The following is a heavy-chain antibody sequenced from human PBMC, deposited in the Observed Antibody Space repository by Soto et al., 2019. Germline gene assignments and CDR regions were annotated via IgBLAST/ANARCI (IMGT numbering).Heavy chain of an antibody. D-gene: IGHD6-19*01. J-gene: IGHJ6*02. CDR1: GYTFTGYY. CDR3: ARTGYQWLGPHYYYYGMDV. V-gene: IGHV1-2*02. Sequence: GASVKVSCKASGYTFTGYYMHWVRQAPGQGLEWMGWINPNSGGTNYAQKFQGRVTMTRDTSISTAYMELSRLGSDDTAVYYCARTGYQWLGPHYYYYGMDVWGQGTTVTVSS. CDR2: INPNSGGT.